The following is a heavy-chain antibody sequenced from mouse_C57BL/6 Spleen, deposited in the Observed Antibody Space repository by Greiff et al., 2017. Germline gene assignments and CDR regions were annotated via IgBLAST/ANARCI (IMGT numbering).Heavy chain of an antibody. CDR2: IYPGSGNT. Sequence: QVQLQQSVAELVRPGASVKLSCKASGYTFTDYYINWVKQRPGQGLEWIARIYPGSGNTYYNEKFKGKATLTAEKSSSTAYMPLSSLTSEDSAVYFCARGGCYYDYAMDYWGQGTSVTVSS. CDR1: GYTFTDYY. J-gene: IGHJ4*01. V-gene: IGHV1-76*01. CDR3: ARGGCYYDYAMDY. D-gene: IGHD1-1*01.